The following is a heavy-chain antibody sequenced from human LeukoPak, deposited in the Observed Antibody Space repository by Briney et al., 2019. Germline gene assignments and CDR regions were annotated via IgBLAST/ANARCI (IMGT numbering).Heavy chain of an antibody. J-gene: IGHJ4*02. Sequence: SETLSLTCTVSGGSISSSSYYWGWIRQPPGKGLEWIGSIYYSGSTYYNPSLKSRVTISVDTSKNQYSLKLSSVTAADTAVYYCARDSLGMPVRGVYNPMLDWGQGTLVTVSS. D-gene: IGHD3-10*01. CDR1: GGSISSSSYY. CDR2: IYYSGST. CDR3: ARDSLGMPVRGVYNPMLD. V-gene: IGHV4-39*07.